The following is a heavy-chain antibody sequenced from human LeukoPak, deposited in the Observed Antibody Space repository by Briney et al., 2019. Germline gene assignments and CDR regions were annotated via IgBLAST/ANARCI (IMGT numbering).Heavy chain of an antibody. V-gene: IGHV4-31*03. CDR1: GGSISSGGYY. CDR3: ARGLDYYDSSGYYVYYFDY. CDR2: IYYSGST. D-gene: IGHD3-22*01. J-gene: IGHJ4*02. Sequence: SQTLSLTCTVSGGSISSGGYYWSWIRQHPGKGLEWIGYIYYSGSTYYNPSPKSRVTISVDTSKNQFSLKLSSVTAADTAVYYCARGLDYYDSSGYYVYYFDYWGQGTLVTVSS.